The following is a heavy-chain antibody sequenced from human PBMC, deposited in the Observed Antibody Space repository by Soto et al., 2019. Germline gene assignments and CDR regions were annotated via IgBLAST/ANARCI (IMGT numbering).Heavy chain of an antibody. Sequence: LRLSCAASGFTFSSYSMNWVRQAPGKGLEWVSSISSSSSYIYYADSVKGRFTISRDNAKNSLYLQMNSLRAEDTAVYYCARDPSSSSWPYYYYYGMDVWGQGTTVTVSS. CDR2: ISSSSSYI. J-gene: IGHJ6*02. CDR3: ARDPSSSSWPYYYYYGMDV. V-gene: IGHV3-21*01. CDR1: GFTFSSYS. D-gene: IGHD6-13*01.